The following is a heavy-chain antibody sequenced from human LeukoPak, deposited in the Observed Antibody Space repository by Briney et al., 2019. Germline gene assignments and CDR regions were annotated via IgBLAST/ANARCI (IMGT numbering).Heavy chain of an antibody. CDR1: GFTFSNSG. J-gene: IGHJ6*03. Sequence: GGSLRLSCAASGFTFSNSGMSWVRQAPGKGLEWVSAISTDAGETHYADSVKGRFTISRDNAKNSLYLQMNSLRAEDTAVYYCARDPYSGSYGNYYYFMDVWGKGTTVTISS. D-gene: IGHD1-26*01. V-gene: IGHV3-21*01. CDR3: ARDPYSGSYGNYYYFMDV. CDR2: ISTDAGET.